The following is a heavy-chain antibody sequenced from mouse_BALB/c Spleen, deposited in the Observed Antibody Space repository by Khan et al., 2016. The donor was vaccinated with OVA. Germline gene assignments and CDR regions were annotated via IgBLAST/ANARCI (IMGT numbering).Heavy chain of an antibody. V-gene: IGHV3-2*02. CDR3: ARTARIKY. CDR1: GYSITSGYG. CDR2: ISYSGST. D-gene: IGHD1-2*01. J-gene: IGHJ2*01. Sequence: VQLGESGPGLVKPSQSLSLTCTVTGYSITSGYGWNWIRQFPGNKLEWMGYISYSGSTNYNPSLKSRISITRDTSKNQFFLQLNSVTTEDTATYYCARTARIKYWGQGTTLTVSS.